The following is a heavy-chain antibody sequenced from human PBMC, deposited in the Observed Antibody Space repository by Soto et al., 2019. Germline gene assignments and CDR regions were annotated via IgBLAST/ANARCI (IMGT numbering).Heavy chain of an antibody. Sequence: SETLSLTCTVSGGSISSSSYYWGWIRQPPGKGLEWIGSIYYSGSTYYNPSLKSRVTISVDTSKNQFSLKLSSVTAADTAVYYCARQRGYCTNGVCSNFDYWGQGTLVTVAS. V-gene: IGHV4-39*01. CDR2: IYYSGST. CDR1: GGSISSSSYY. CDR3: ARQRGYCTNGVCSNFDY. J-gene: IGHJ4*02. D-gene: IGHD2-8*01.